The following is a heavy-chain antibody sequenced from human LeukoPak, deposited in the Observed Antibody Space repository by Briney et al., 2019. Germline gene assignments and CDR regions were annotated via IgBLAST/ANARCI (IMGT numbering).Heavy chain of an antibody. CDR1: GFPSSAYA. Sequence: PGGSLRLSCVASGFPSSAYAMSWVRQAPNKGLEWVSGIRGSGDPAYYAESVKGRFTAYRDNFRNIVYLQMNSLRAEDTALYYCAKDLSSGTGRGFDHWGQGTLVSVSS. V-gene: IGHV3-23*01. CDR3: AKDLSSGTGRGFDH. J-gene: IGHJ4*02. D-gene: IGHD3/OR15-3a*01. CDR2: IRGSGDPA.